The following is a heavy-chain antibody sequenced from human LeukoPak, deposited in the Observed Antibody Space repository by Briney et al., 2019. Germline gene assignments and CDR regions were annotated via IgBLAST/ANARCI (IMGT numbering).Heavy chain of an antibody. D-gene: IGHD3-10*01. CDR1: GYTFTSYD. Sequence: ASVKVSRKASGYTFTSYDINWVRQATGQGLEWMGWMNPNSGNTGYAQKFQGRVTMTRNTSISTAYMELSSLRSEDTAVYYCARDHVLLWFGELGGEFDPWGQGTLVTVSS. CDR3: ARDHVLLWFGELGGEFDP. CDR2: MNPNSGNT. J-gene: IGHJ5*02. V-gene: IGHV1-8*01.